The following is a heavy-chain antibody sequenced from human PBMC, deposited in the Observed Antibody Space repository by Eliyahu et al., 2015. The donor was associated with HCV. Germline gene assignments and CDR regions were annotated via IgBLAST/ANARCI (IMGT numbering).Heavy chain of an antibody. V-gene: IGHV3-30*18. Sequence: QVQVVQSGGGVVQPGTSLRLSCVVSGLXFNSYAIHWVRQAPGKGLEWVAVVSFDGNNYYYTDSVRGRLTVSRDSSTNSVYLQISNVRPEDTAVYYCVKWGYYDFSAGVDDWGQGTLVTVSS. CDR2: VSFDGNNY. CDR1: GLXFNSYA. D-gene: IGHD3-3*01. CDR3: VKWGYYDFSAGVDD. J-gene: IGHJ4*02.